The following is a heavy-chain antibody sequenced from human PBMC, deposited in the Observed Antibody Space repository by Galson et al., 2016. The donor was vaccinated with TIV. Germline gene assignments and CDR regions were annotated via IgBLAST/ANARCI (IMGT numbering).Heavy chain of an antibody. J-gene: IGHJ6*03. CDR2: IHLDGRDK. CDR3: AQRRLKVYCAKFYYYMDV. V-gene: IGHV3-30*02. CDR1: GFTFSDYG. D-gene: IGHD2-21*01. Sequence: SLRLSCAASGFTFSDYGMHWVRQAPGKGLEWVAFIHLDGRDKYYADSVKGRFSISRDNSTNMLFLQMNSLRAEDTAVYYCAQRRLKVYCAKFYYYMDVWGKGTTVTVSS.